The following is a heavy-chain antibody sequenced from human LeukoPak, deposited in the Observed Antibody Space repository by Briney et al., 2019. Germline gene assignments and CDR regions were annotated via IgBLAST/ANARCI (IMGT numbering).Heavy chain of an antibody. D-gene: IGHD3-3*01. J-gene: IGHJ6*02. V-gene: IGHV4-59*01. Sequence: SETLSLTCSVSCGSISSYYWSWIRQPPGKGLEWIGYIYYSGSTNYNPSLKSRVTISVNTSKNQFSLKLSSVTAADTAVYYCAREYYDFWSGHGGTYGMEVWGQGTTVTVSS. CDR2: IYYSGST. CDR1: CGSISSYY. CDR3: AREYYDFWSGHGGTYGMEV.